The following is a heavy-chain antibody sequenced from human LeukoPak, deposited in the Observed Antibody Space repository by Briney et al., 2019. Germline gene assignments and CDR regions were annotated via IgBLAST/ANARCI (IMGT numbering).Heavy chain of an antibody. D-gene: IGHD3-22*01. CDR1: GFTFSSYA. J-gene: IGHJ4*02. Sequence: GGSLRLSCAASGFTFSSYAMSWVRQAPGKGLEWVSAISGSGGSTYYADSVKGRFTISRDNSKNTLYLQMNSLRAEDTAVYYCAKDGPSGYYDSSGTWGSFDYWDQGTLVTVSS. V-gene: IGHV3-23*01. CDR3: AKDGPSGYYDSSGTWGSFDY. CDR2: ISGSGGST.